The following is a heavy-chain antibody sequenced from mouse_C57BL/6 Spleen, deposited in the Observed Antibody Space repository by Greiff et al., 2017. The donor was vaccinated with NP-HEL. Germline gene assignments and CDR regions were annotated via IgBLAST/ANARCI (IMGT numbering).Heavy chain of an antibody. Sequence: VQLKESGGGLVKPGGSLKLSCAASGFTFSSYAMSWVRQTPEKRLEWVATISDGGSYTYYPDNVKGRFTISRDNAKNNLYLQMSHLKSEDTAMYYCARDRGYYGSSYVDYWGQGTTLTVSS. CDR1: GFTFSSYA. V-gene: IGHV5-4*01. J-gene: IGHJ2*01. CDR2: ISDGGSYT. D-gene: IGHD1-1*01. CDR3: ARDRGYYGSSYVDY.